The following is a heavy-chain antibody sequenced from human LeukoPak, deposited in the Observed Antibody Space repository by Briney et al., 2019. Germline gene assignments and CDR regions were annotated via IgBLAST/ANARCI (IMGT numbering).Heavy chain of an antibody. J-gene: IGHJ6*03. V-gene: IGHV3-48*01. CDR1: GFTFSNYG. CDR2: ISSSRTNI. Sequence: GGSLRLSCAVSGFTFSNYGMNWVRQGPGKGLEWVSYISSSRTNIDYADSVKGRFTISRDNSKNTLYLQMNSLRAEDTAVYYCARVDYSSNYYYMDVWGKGTTVTISS. D-gene: IGHD4-11*01. CDR3: ARVDYSSNYYYMDV.